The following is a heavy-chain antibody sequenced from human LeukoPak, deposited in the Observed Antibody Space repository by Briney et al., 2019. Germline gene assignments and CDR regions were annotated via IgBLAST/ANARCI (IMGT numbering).Heavy chain of an antibody. Sequence: SQTLCLTCTVSGGSISSGSYYWSWIRQPAGKGLEWIGRIYTSGSTNYNPSLNSLVTISVDTSKNQFSLKLSSVTAADTAVYYCATDRYGGDYYYYYMDVWGKGTTVTISS. V-gene: IGHV4-61*02. CDR3: ATDRYGGDYYYYYMDV. CDR1: GGSISSGSYY. J-gene: IGHJ6*03. D-gene: IGHD4-23*01. CDR2: IYTSGST.